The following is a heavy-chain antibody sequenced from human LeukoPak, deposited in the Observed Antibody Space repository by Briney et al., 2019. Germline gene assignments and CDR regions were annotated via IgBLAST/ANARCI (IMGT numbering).Heavy chain of an antibody. CDR3: ARRIANRNWFDP. J-gene: IGHJ5*02. CDR2: IFYSGAA. V-gene: IGHV4-39*01. Sequence: SETLSLTCTVSGGSISSSDYYWGWVRQPPGKGLEWIGSIFYSGAAHCNPSLKSRVTISVDTSNNQFSLMLSSVTAADTAVYYCARRIANRNWFDPWGQGTLVTVSS. CDR1: GGSISSSDYY. D-gene: IGHD1/OR15-1a*01.